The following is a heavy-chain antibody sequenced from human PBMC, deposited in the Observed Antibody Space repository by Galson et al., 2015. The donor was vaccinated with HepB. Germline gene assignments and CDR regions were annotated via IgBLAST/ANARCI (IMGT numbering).Heavy chain of an antibody. CDR1: GGSISSYY. CDR3: ARTSSTSPKAWFDP. CDR2: IYYSGST. Sequence: ETLSLTCTVSGGSISSYYWSWIRQPPGKGLEWIGYIYYSGSTNYNPSLKSRVTISVDTSKNQFSLKLSSVTAADTAVYYCARTSSTSPKAWFDPWGQGTLVTVSS. V-gene: IGHV4-59*01. J-gene: IGHJ5*02. D-gene: IGHD2-2*01.